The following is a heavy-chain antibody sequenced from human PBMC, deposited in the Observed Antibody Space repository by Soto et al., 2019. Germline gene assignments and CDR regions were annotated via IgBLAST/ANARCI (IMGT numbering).Heavy chain of an antibody. CDR3: ARAGDTAMDYYYYGMDV. CDR1: GGTFSSYA. D-gene: IGHD5-18*01. V-gene: IGHV1-69*13. CDR2: IIPIFGTA. J-gene: IGHJ6*02. Sequence: PSVKVSCKASGGTFSSYAISWVRQAPGQGLEWMGGIIPIFGTANYAQKFQGRVTITADESTSTAYMELSSLRSGDTAVYYCARAGDTAMDYYYYGMDVWGQGTTVTVSS.